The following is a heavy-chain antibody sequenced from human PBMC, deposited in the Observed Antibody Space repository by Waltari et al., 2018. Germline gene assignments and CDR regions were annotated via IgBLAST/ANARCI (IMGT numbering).Heavy chain of an antibody. D-gene: IGHD3-10*01. CDR1: GGTFSSYA. Sequence: QVQLVQSGAEVKKPGSSVKVSCTASGGTFSSYAIRWVRQAPGQGLEWMGRIIPIFGTANYAQKFQGRVTITADESTSTAHMELSSLRSEDTAVYYCARDGSDRYTGHAFDIWGQGTMVTVSS. V-gene: IGHV1-69*15. CDR2: IIPIFGTA. J-gene: IGHJ3*02. CDR3: ARDGSDRYTGHAFDI.